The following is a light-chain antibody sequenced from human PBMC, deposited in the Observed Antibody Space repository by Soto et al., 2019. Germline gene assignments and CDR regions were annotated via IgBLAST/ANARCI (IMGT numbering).Light chain of an antibody. CDR1: QSITNN. V-gene: IGKV1-39*01. CDR3: QQSYSTPPT. J-gene: IGKJ1*01. CDR2: RVS. Sequence: DIQMTQYPSSLSASVRERVTIACRASQSITNNLNWYQQKPGRAPKLLIYRVSNLQSGVPPRFSGSGSGTDFTLTISGLQPDDFATYYCQQSYSTPPTFGQGTKVDIK.